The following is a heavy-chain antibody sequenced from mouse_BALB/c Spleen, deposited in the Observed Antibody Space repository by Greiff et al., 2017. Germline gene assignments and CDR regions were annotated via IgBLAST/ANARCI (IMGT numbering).Heavy chain of an antibody. CDR2: ISYDGSN. V-gene: IGHV3-6*02. J-gene: IGHJ4*01. CDR1: GYSITSGYY. Sequence: EVQLVESGPGLVKPSQSLSLTCSVTGYSITSGYYWNWIRQFPGNKLEWMGYISYDGSNNYNPSLKNRISITRDTSKNQFFLKLNSVTTEDTATYYCAHYYYGSSYAMDYWGQGTSVTVSS. CDR3: AHYYYGSSYAMDY. D-gene: IGHD1-1*01.